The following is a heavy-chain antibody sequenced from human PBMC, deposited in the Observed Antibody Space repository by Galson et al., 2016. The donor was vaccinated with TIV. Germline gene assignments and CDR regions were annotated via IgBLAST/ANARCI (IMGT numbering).Heavy chain of an antibody. D-gene: IGHD1-1*01. Sequence: SVKVSCKASGDSFSSYTINWVRQAPGQCLEWMGGIVPIVGSISKAQRFQGRLTISRDNAKNSLYLQMNSLRGDDTAVYYCVTATTTPHDYWGQGTLVTVSS. J-gene: IGHJ4*02. CDR2: IVPIVGSI. V-gene: IGHV1-69*16. CDR1: GDSFSSYT. CDR3: VTATTTPHDY.